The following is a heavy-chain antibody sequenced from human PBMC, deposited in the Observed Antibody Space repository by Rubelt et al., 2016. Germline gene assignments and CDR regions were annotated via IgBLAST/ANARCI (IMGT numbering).Heavy chain of an antibody. Sequence: EVQLVESGGGVVRPGGSLRLSCAASGFTVSSTYMNWVRQAPGKGLEWVSIIYSGGSTYYADSVKGRFTISRDNSRNILHLQMNSLGAEDTAVYYCARSGSGWDFDYWGQGTLVTVSS. V-gene: IGHV3-53*01. CDR2: IYSGGST. CDR3: ARSGSGWDFDY. J-gene: IGHJ4*02. CDR1: GFTVSSTY. D-gene: IGHD6-19*01.